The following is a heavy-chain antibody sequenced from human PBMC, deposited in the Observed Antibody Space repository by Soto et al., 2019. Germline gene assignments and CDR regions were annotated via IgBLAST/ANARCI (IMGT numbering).Heavy chain of an antibody. J-gene: IGHJ6*03. CDR3: ARTTIYCSGGSYYYYYYMDV. CDR2: IYYSGST. D-gene: IGHD2-15*01. Sequence: ETLSLTCTVSGGSISSYYWSWIRQPPGKGLEWIGYIYYSGSTNYNPSLKSRVTISVDTSKNQFSLKLSSVTAADTAVYYCARTTIYCSGGSYYYYYYMDVWGKGTTVTVSS. CDR1: GGSISSYY. V-gene: IGHV4-59*01.